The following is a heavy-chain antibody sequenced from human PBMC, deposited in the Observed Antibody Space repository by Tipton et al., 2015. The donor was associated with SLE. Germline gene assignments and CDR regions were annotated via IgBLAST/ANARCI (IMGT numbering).Heavy chain of an antibody. CDR2: MYHSGAT. V-gene: IGHV4-38-2*02. J-gene: IGHJ3*02. CDR1: NYSISSGYY. CDR3: LCSIRWYSAFGI. D-gene: IGHD6-13*01. Sequence: TLSLTCTVSNYSISSGYYWGWIRQPPGKGLEWIGSMYHSGATFYNASLKSRVTISVDTSKNQFSLKLSSVTAADTALYYCLCSIRWYSAFGIWGQGTMVTVPS.